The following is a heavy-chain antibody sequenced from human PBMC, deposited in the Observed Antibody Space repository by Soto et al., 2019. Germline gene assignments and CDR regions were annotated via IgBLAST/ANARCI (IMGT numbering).Heavy chain of an antibody. V-gene: IGHV3-23*01. CDR3: ALRGYPTGTKTFDY. Sequence: GGSLRLSCAASGFTFSSNAMSWVRQAPGKGLEWVSAISGSGSSTYYADSVKGRFTISRDTSENTLYLQMNNLRAEDTAVYYCALRGYPTGTKTFDYWGQGTLVTVSS. D-gene: IGHD3-10*01. CDR2: ISGSGSST. J-gene: IGHJ4*02. CDR1: GFTFSSNA.